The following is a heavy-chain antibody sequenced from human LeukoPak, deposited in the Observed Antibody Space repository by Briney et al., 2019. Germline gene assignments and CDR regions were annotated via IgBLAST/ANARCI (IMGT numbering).Heavy chain of an antibody. V-gene: IGHV1-46*01. D-gene: IGHD3-22*01. Sequence: ASVKVSCKASGYTFTSYYMHWVRQAPGQGLEWMGIINPSGGSTSYAQKFQGRVTMTRDMSTSTVYMELSSLRSEDTAVYYCARRGGRYDSNNWFDPWGQGTLVTVSS. CDR2: INPSGGST. CDR1: GYTFTSYY. J-gene: IGHJ5*02. CDR3: ARRGGRYDSNNWFDP.